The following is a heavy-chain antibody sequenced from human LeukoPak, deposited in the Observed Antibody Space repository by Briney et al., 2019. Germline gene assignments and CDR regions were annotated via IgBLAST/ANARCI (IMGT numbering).Heavy chain of an antibody. V-gene: IGHV3-74*01. Sequence: PGGSLRLSCAASGFTFSRYWMHWLRHAPGKGLVWVSAIFSDGTITRYADSVKGRFTISRDNARNTLYLQMDSLRAEDTAVYYCVTLTGPLENAFDIWGQGTMVTVSS. CDR1: GFTFSRYW. CDR3: VTLTGPLENAFDI. J-gene: IGHJ3*02. CDR2: IFSDGTIT. D-gene: IGHD3-9*01.